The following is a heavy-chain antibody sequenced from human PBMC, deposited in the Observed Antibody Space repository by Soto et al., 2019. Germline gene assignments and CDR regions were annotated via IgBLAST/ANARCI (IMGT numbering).Heavy chain of an antibody. CDR3: ARDTGYNWFDP. D-gene: IGHD2-15*01. CDR2: ISYDGSNK. Sequence: QVQLVESGGGVVHPGRSLRLSCAAYGFTFNSYAMHWVRQAPGKGLEWVAVISYDGSNKYYADSVKGRFTISRDNSKNTLYLQMNSLRAEDTAVYYCARDTGYNWFDPWGQGTLVTVSS. J-gene: IGHJ5*02. CDR1: GFTFNSYA. V-gene: IGHV3-30-3*01.